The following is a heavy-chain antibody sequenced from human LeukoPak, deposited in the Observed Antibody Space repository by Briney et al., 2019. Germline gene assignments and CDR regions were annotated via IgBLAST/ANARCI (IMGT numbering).Heavy chain of an antibody. J-gene: IGHJ4*02. D-gene: IGHD3-9*01. CDR1: GGTFSSYA. CDR2: IIPIFGTA. CDR3: ATCYYDILTGFFL. Sequence: ASVKVSCKASGGTFSSYAISWGRQAPGQGLEWMGGIIPIFGTANYAQKFQGRVTITADESTSTAYMELSSLRSEDTAVYYCATCYYDILTGFFLWGQGTLVTVSS. V-gene: IGHV1-69*13.